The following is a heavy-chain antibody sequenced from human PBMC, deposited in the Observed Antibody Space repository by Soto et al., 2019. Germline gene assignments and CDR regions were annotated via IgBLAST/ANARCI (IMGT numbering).Heavy chain of an antibody. CDR1: GYAFTSYA. CDR3: ARWGGAYYYDSSGYYGGPFNY. V-gene: IGHV1-3*01. J-gene: IGHJ4*02. CDR2: INAGNGNT. D-gene: IGHD3-22*01. Sequence: ASVKVSCKASGYAFTSYAMHWVRQAPGQRLEWMGWINAGNGNTKYSQKFQGRVTITRDTSASTAYMELSSLRSEDTAVYYCARWGGAYYYDSSGYYGGPFNYWGQGTLVTVSS.